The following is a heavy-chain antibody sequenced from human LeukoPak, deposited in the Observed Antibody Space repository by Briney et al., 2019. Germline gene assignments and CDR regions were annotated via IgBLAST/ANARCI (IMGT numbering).Heavy chain of an antibody. D-gene: IGHD1-26*01. CDR2: IYYSGST. CDR3: ATSPGVGVNFDY. Sequence: SETLSLTCTVSGGSISSHYWSWIRQPPGKGLEWIGYIYYSGSTNYNPSLKSRVTISVDTSKNQFSLKLSSVTAADTAVYYCATSPGVGVNFDYWGQGTLVTVSS. J-gene: IGHJ4*02. V-gene: IGHV4-59*11. CDR1: GGSISSHY.